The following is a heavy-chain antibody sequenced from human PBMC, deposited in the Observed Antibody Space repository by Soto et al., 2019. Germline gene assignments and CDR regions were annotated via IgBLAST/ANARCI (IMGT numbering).Heavy chain of an antibody. CDR1: GFTFSDYY. Sequence: GGSLRLSCAASGFTFSDYYMSWIRQAPGKGLEWVSYISSSGSTIYYADSVKGRFTISRDNAKNSLYLKMNSLRAEDTAVYYCARARGYCSGGSCSKYYFDYWGQGTLVTVSS. V-gene: IGHV3-11*01. CDR3: ARARGYCSGGSCSKYYFDY. CDR2: ISSSGSTI. D-gene: IGHD2-15*01. J-gene: IGHJ4*02.